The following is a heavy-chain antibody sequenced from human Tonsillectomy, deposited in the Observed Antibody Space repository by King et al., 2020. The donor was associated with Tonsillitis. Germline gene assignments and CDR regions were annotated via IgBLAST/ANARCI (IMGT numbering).Heavy chain of an antibody. CDR2: INHSGST. J-gene: IGHJ4*02. D-gene: IGHD3-10*01. CDR3: ARGPAPTYYYGSGSYYRDYYFDY. Sequence: VQLQQWGAGLLKPSENLSLTCAVYGGSFNGYYWSWIRQPPGKGLEWCGEINHSGSTNYNLSLKSRVTISVDTSKNQFSLKRSSVTAADTAVYYCARGPAPTYYYGSGSYYRDYYFDYWGQGTLVTVSS. CDR1: GGSFNGYY. V-gene: IGHV4-34*01.